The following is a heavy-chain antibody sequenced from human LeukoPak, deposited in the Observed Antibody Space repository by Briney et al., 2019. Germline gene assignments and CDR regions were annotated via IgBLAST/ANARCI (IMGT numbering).Heavy chain of an antibody. CDR2: IYWDDDK. CDR3: ARSSLSSILGAVAAFGY. CDR1: GFSLSTRGVG. D-gene: IGHD6-19*01. Sequence: SGPTLVKPTLTLTLTCTFSGFSLSTRGVGVGWIRQPPGKALEWLALIYWDDDKRYSPSLQSRLTIIKDTSKNQVVLTMTNMDPVDTATYYCARSSLSSILGAVAAFGYWGQGTLVTVSS. V-gene: IGHV2-5*02. J-gene: IGHJ4*02.